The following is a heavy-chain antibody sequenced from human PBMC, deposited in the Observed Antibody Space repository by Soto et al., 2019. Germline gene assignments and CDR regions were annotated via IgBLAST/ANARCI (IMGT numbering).Heavy chain of an antibody. D-gene: IGHD3-9*01. CDR1: GGSISRYY. Sequence: QVQLQESGPGLVKPSETLSLTCTVSGGSISRYYWNWIRQPPGKGLEWLGYIYYRGNTNYNPSLKSRVTISVDTSKNQFSLKLSSVTAADTAVYYCARQPGYYDILTCYSTYYFDYWGQGTLVTVSS. J-gene: IGHJ4*02. V-gene: IGHV4-59*08. CDR3: ARQPGYYDILTCYSTYYFDY. CDR2: IYYRGNT.